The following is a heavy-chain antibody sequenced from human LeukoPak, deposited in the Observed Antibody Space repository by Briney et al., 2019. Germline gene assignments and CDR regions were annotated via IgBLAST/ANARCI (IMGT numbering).Heavy chain of an antibody. V-gene: IGHV3-53*01. J-gene: IGHJ4*02. D-gene: IGHD5-12*01. Sequence: PGGSLRLSCAASGFSVNSNFMICVRQAPGKGLEWVSVIYRGGNTYYADSVKGRFTISRDNSKNTLYLQMNSLRAEDTAVYYCARGYSGYEYFDYWGQGTLVTVSS. CDR3: ARGYSGYEYFDY. CDR2: IYRGGNT. CDR1: GFSVNSNF.